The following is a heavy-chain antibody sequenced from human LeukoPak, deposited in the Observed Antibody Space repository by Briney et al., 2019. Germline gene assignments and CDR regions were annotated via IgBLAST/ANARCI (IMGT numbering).Heavy chain of an antibody. D-gene: IGHD4-17*01. CDR3: AKGLMTRVTTEDVFDI. V-gene: IGHV3-23*01. J-gene: IGHJ3*02. CDR1: GFTFSSYA. CDR2: ISGSGGST. Sequence: GGSLRLSCAASGFTFSSYAMSWVRQAPGKGLEWVSAISGSGGSTYYADSVKGRFTISRDNSKNTLYLQMNSLRAEDTAVYYCAKGLMTRVTTEDVFDIWGKGKMVTVSS.